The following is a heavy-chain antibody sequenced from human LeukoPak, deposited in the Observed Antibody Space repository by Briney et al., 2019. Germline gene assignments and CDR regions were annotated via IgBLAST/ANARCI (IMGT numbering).Heavy chain of an antibody. J-gene: IGHJ6*03. D-gene: IGHD6-13*01. CDR2: IRYDGSAT. CDR1: GFTFSNYG. V-gene: IGHV3-30*02. Sequence: GGSLRLSCVASGFTFSNYGMHWVRQAPGKGLDWVAFIRYDGSATYYADSVKGRFIISRDNSKNTLYLQMNSLRAEDTAVYYCARDRGIAAAGTAYYYYYMDVWGKGTTVTVSS. CDR3: ARDRGIAAAGTAYYYYYMDV.